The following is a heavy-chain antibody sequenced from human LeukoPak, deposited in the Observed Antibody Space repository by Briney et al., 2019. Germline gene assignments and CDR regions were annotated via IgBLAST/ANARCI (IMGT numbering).Heavy chain of an antibody. J-gene: IGHJ5*02. CDR3: ATRDPGPFEA. V-gene: IGHV3-21*01. CDR2: ISSGSNYI. Sequence: GGSLRLSCAASGFTFCSYSMNWVRQAPGKGLEWVSSISSGSNYIYYADSVKGRFTISRDNAKNSLYLQMNSLRAEDTAVYYCATRDPGPFEAWGQGTLVTVSS. CDR1: GFTFCSYS.